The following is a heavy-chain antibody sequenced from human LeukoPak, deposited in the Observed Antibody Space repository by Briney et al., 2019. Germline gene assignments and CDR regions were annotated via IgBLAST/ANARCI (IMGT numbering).Heavy chain of an antibody. CDR2: ISSSSSYI. V-gene: IGHV3-21*01. CDR3: ARMHCSGGSCYSVWYYFDY. D-gene: IGHD2-15*01. Sequence: RSLTLSCAAAGFTFSSYTMNWVRPAPGNGLKWVSSISSSSSYIYYADAVKGRFTISRDNAKNSLYLQMNSLRAEDTAVYYCARMHCSGGSCYSVWYYFDYWGQGTLVTVSS. J-gene: IGHJ4*02. CDR1: GFTFSSYT.